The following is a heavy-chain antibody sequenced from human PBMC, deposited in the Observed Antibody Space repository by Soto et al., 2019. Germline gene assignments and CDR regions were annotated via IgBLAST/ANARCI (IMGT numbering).Heavy chain of an antibody. D-gene: IGHD3-10*01. V-gene: IGHV3-11*06. CDR3: ARGPLTYYYYGLEV. Sequence: QVQLVESGGGLVRPGGPLRLSCAASGFTFSDHYMSWIRQAPGKGLEWISYISSSGSFTNYADSVKGRFTISRDNVKKSLYLQMNNLTAEDTALYYCARGPLTYYYYGLEVWGQGTTVTVS. CDR2: ISSSGSFT. CDR1: GFTFSDHY. J-gene: IGHJ6*02.